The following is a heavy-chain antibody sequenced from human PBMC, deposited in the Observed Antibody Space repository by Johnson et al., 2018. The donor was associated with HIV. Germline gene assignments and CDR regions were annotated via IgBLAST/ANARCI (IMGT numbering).Heavy chain of an antibody. V-gene: IGHV3-7*01. CDR1: GFTFGDYA. J-gene: IGHJ3*02. D-gene: IGHD6-13*01. CDR2: IKQDGSEK. Sequence: VQLVESGGGLVQPGRSLRLSCSASGFTFGDYAMNWFRQAPGKGLEWVANIKQDGSEKYYVDSVKGRFTISRDNAKNSLYLQMNSLRAEDTAVYYCARVNGITAIRAEWDAFDIWGQGTMVTVSS. CDR3: ARVNGITAIRAEWDAFDI.